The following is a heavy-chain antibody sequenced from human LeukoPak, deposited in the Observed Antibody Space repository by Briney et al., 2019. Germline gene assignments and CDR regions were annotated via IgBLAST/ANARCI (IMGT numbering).Heavy chain of an antibody. D-gene: IGHD5-18*01. CDR1: GGIFSTYG. CDR3: ARVDTAMVTLVEYFDY. Sequence: SVKVSCKASGGIFSTYGFHWVRQAPGQGLEWLGGIIPIFHTSHYARKFQDRVMISADESTSTVYMELSSLRSEDTAVYYCARVDTAMVTLVEYFDYWGQGTLVTVSS. V-gene: IGHV1-69*13. J-gene: IGHJ4*02. CDR2: IIPIFHTS.